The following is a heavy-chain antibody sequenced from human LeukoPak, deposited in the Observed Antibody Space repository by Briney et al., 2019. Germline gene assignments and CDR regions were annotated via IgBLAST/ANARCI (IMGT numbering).Heavy chain of an antibody. Sequence: GGSLRLSCAASGFTFSSYWMSWVRQAPGKGLEWVANIKQDGSEKYYVDSVKGRFTISRDNAKNSLYLQMNSLRAEDTAVYYCAREGDVRYYDSSGYYLDWGQGTLVTVSS. CDR1: GFTFSSYW. J-gene: IGHJ4*02. CDR2: IKQDGSEK. D-gene: IGHD3-22*01. CDR3: AREGDVRYYDSSGYYLD. V-gene: IGHV3-7*01.